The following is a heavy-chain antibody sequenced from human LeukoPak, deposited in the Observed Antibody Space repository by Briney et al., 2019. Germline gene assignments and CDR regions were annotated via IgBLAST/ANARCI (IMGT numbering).Heavy chain of an antibody. D-gene: IGHD6-13*01. CDR1: GGSISSYY. V-gene: IGHV4-59*01. CDR3: ARISSSNWYNERGTFDV. CDR2: VYYTGST. J-gene: IGHJ3*01. Sequence: SETLSLTCTVSGGSISSYYWSWVRQPPGKGLEWIGFVYYTGSTNYSPSLKSRVTISVDTSKNQFSLKLRSVTAADTAVYYCARISSSNWYNERGTFDVWGQGTMVTVSS.